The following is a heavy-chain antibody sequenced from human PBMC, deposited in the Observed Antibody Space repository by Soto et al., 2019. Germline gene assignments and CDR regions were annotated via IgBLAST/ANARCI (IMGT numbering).Heavy chain of an antibody. Sequence: EVRLLESGGGLEQPGGSLRLSCTTSGFTFDNFAMSWVRQAPGRGLEWVSAISGGGGGKYYADSVKGRFIISRDNAKSSLYLQMNSLRAEDTAVYYCARAASIAAADVDYWGQGTLVTVSS. V-gene: IGHV3-23*01. D-gene: IGHD6-13*01. CDR3: ARAASIAAADVDY. J-gene: IGHJ4*02. CDR1: GFTFDNFA. CDR2: ISGGGGGK.